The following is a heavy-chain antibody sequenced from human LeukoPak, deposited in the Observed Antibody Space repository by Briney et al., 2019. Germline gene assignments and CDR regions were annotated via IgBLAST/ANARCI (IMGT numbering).Heavy chain of an antibody. J-gene: IGHJ4*02. CDR2: IYNSGNT. Sequence: SETLSLTCTVSGGSISSYYWNWIRQPAGKGLEWIGRIYNSGNTNYNPSLKSRVTISVDTSKNQFSLKLSSVTAADTAVYYCARYEAVAGVFEYWGQGTLVTVSS. CDR1: GGSISSYY. V-gene: IGHV4-4*07. D-gene: IGHD6-19*01. CDR3: ARYEAVAGVFEY.